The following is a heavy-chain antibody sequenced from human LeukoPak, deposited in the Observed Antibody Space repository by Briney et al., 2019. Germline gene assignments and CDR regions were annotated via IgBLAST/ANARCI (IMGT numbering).Heavy chain of an antibody. J-gene: IGHJ4*02. CDR2: IYHSGST. CDR1: GGSISSGGYS. V-gene: IGHV4-30-2*01. Sequence: SQTLSLTCAVSGGSISSGGYSWSWIRQPPGKGLEWIGYIYHSGSTYYNPSLKSRVTISVDTSKNQFSLKLSSVTAADTAVYYCARGPLRMVRGVIADYWGQGTLVTVSS. CDR3: ARGPLRMVRGVIADY. D-gene: IGHD3-10*01.